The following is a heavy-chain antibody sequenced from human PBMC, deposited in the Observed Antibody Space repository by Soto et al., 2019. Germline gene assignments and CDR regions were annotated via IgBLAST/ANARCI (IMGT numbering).Heavy chain of an antibody. D-gene: IGHD6-19*01. Sequence: PGGSLRLSCAASGFTFSSYWMHWVRQAPGKGLVWVSRINSGGSSTTYADSEKGRFTISRDNAKNTLYLQMNSLRAEDTAVYYCARDSIAVAGEFDYWGQGTLVTVSS. CDR2: INSGGSST. CDR3: ARDSIAVAGEFDY. V-gene: IGHV3-74*01. CDR1: GFTFSSYW. J-gene: IGHJ4*02.